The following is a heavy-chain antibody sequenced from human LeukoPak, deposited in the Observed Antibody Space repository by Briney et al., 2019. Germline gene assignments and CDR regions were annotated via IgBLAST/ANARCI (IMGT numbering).Heavy chain of an antibody. CDR1: GFTFSSDA. CDR2: ITSGGGT. V-gene: IGHV3-23*01. J-gene: IGHJ4*02. D-gene: IGHD2-15*01. Sequence: GGSLRLSCAASGFTFSSDAMSWVRQAPGKGLEWVSTITSGGGTYYPDSVKGRITISRDNSKNTLYLQMNSLTADDTAVYYCAKYVVAASTYYFDYWGQGTLVTVSS. CDR3: AKYVVAASTYYFDY.